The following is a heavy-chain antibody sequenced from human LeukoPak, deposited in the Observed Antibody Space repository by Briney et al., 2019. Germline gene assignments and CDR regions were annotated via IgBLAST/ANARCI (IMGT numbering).Heavy chain of an antibody. CDR2: ISSSSSYI. CDR1: GFTFSSYG. J-gene: IGHJ4*02. V-gene: IGHV3-21*01. CDR3: ARDREGLLWF. D-gene: IGHD3-10*01. Sequence: GGSLRLSCAASGFTFSSYGMNWVRQAPGKGLEWVSSISSSSSYIYYADSVEGRFTISRDNAKNSLYLQMNSLRAEDTAVYYCARDREGLLWFGGQGTLVTVSS.